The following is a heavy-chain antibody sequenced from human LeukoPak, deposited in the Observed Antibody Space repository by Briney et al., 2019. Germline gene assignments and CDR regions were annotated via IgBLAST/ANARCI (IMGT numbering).Heavy chain of an antibody. V-gene: IGHV5-51*01. CDR2: IYPGDSDT. CDR3: ATFHDYGDYLDY. D-gene: IGHD4-17*01. Sequence: GESLRISCKGSGYTFTSYWIAWVRQMPGKGLEWMGLIYPGDSDTRYSPSFQGQVTISVDKSISTAYLQWSSLKASDTAMYYCATFHDYGDYLDYWGQGTLVTVSS. CDR1: GYTFTSYW. J-gene: IGHJ4*02.